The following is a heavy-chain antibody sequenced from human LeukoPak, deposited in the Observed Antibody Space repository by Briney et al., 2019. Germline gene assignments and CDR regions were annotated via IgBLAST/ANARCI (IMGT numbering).Heavy chain of an antibody. CDR3: AKNAL. V-gene: IGHV3-7*01. J-gene: IGHJ2*01. CDR1: GFTFDNYW. Sequence: GGSLRLWCAVSGFTFDNYWMSWVRQAPGKGLEWVAKINQDGSDRYYVDSVKGRFTISRDNAKNSLYLQMNSLRAEDTAVYYWAKNALWGRGTLVTVFS. CDR2: INQDGSDR.